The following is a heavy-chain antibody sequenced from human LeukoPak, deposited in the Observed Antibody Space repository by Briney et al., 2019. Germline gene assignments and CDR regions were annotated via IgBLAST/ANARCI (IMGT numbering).Heavy chain of an antibody. Sequence: SETLSLSCTVSGGSISSYYRSWVRQPAGKGLEWIGRIYTSGSTTYNPYPKSRVTMSADTSKNQSSLKLSSVAAADTAVDSCAGRGEALFDYWGQGTLVTVSS. V-gene: IGHV4-4*07. CDR2: IYTSGST. CDR3: AGRGEALFDY. D-gene: IGHD3-16*01. CDR1: GGSISSYY. J-gene: IGHJ4*02.